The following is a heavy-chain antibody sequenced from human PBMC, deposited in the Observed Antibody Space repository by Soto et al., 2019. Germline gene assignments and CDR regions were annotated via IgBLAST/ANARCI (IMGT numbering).Heavy chain of an antibody. J-gene: IGHJ4*02. D-gene: IGHD2-15*01. CDR2: IWYDGSNK. CDR3: ASDGYCSGGSCYSVPVFDY. Sequence: QVQLVESGGGVVQPGRSLRLSCAASGFTFSSYGMHWVRQAPGKGLEWVAVIWYDGSNKYYADSVKGRFTISRDNSKNTLYPEMNSLRAEDTAVYYCASDGYCSGGSCYSVPVFDYWGQGTLVTVSS. V-gene: IGHV3-33*01. CDR1: GFTFSSYG.